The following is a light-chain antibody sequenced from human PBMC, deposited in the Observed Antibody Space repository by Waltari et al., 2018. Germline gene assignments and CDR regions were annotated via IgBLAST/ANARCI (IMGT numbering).Light chain of an antibody. CDR2: GAS. CDR3: QQYFDYPVT. J-gene: IGKJ1*01. Sequence: AIRLTPSPSSLSASTGDRVTIPCRASQDISTHLAWYQQKPGKVPRLLISGASTLQSGVPLGFSGGGSGTDFTLNITNLQSEDFATYFCQQYFDYPVTFGPGTKVEVK. V-gene: IGKV1-8*01. CDR1: QDISTH.